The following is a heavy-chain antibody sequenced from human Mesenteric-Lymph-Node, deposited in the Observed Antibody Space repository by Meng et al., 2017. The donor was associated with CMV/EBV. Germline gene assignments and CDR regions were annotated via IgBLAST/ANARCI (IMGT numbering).Heavy chain of an antibody. CDR2: IRYDGSNE. CDR3: ARDRYYCSSTSCYGYYYYGMDV. Sequence: GESLKISCAASGFTFNIYGMHWVRQAPGKGLEWVALIRYDGSNEYYADSVKGRFTISRDNSKNTLYLQMNSLTAEDTAVYYCARDRYYCSSTSCYGYYYYGMDVWGQGTTVTVSS. V-gene: IGHV3-30*02. J-gene: IGHJ6*02. D-gene: IGHD2-2*01. CDR1: GFTFNIYG.